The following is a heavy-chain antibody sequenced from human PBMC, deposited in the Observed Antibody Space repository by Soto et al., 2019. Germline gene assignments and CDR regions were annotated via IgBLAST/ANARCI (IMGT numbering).Heavy chain of an antibody. J-gene: IGHJ6*03. D-gene: IGHD6-19*01. CDR1: GGSISSYY. V-gene: IGHV4-59*01. CDR2: IYYSGST. CDR3: ARVGYSSGWYVGEYYYYYMDV. Sequence: QVQLQESGPGLVKPSETLSLTCTVSGGSISSYYWSWIRQPPGKGLEWIGYIYYSGSTNYNPSLRSRVTIPVDTSKNQLSMKLSSVTAADTAVYYCARVGYSSGWYVGEYYYYYMDVWGKGTTVTVSS.